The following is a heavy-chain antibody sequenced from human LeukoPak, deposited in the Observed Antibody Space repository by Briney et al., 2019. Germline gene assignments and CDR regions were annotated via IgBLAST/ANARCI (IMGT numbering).Heavy chain of an antibody. V-gene: IGHV3-7*01. J-gene: IGHJ3*02. CDR2: IKPDGSET. D-gene: IGHD3-3*01. CDR1: RFTFSNHY. CDR3: AREWRFLERGSLCLAFDI. Sequence: GGSLKLSCVASRFTFSNHYMSWVRQAPGKGLEWVATIKPDGSETFYVDSVKGRFTVSRDNAKNSLYLQMNSLRAEDTAVYYCAREWRFLERGSLCLAFDIWGQGTMVTVSS.